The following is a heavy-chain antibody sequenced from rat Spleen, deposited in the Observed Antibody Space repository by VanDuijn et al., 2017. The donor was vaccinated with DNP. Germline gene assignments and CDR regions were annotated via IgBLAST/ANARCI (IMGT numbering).Heavy chain of an antibody. CDR3: ARDHYSAPPFDY. D-gene: IGHD1-1*01. CDR2: ISYSGGT. V-gene: IGHV3-1*01. Sequence: EVQLQESGPGLVKPSQSLSLTCSVTAYSITTNYWGWIRKFPGNKMEWVGHISYSGGTSYNPSLKSRISITRDTSKNQFFLQLNSVTTEDTATYYCARDHYSAPPFDYWGQGVMVTVSS. CDR1: AYSITTNY. J-gene: IGHJ2*01.